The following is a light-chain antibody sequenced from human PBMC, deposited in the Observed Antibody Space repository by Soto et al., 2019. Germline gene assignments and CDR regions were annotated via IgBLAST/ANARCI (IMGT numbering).Light chain of an antibody. J-gene: IGKJ3*01. CDR2: GAS. Sequence: EVVLTQSPGILSLSPGERATLSCRASQTVSSAYLAWYQQRPGQTPRLLIFGASNRATAIPDRFSGSGSGTDFTLTISRLEPEDFAVYYCQHYGGSPGVTFGPGTKVDIK. V-gene: IGKV3-20*01. CDR3: QHYGGSPGVT. CDR1: QTVSSAY.